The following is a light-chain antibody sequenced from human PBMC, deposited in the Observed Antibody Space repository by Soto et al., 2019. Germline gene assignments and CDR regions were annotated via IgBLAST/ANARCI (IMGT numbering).Light chain of an antibody. Sequence: QSALTQPASLSGSPGQSITISCTGTSSDVGGYNYVSWYQQHPGKAPKLMIYDVSNRPSGVSNRFSGSKSGNTASLTISGMHAEDESDYYCSSYTSSSTLVVFGGGTKVTVL. CDR3: SSYTSSSTLVV. CDR2: DVS. V-gene: IGLV2-14*01. J-gene: IGLJ2*01. CDR1: SSDVGGYNY.